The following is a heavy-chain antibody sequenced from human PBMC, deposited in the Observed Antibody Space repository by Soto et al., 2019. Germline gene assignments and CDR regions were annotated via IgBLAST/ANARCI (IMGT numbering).Heavy chain of an antibody. D-gene: IGHD3-3*01. Sequence: SETLSLTCAVSGGSISSGGYSWSWIRQPPGKGLEWIGYIYPSGSTYYNPSLKSRVTISVDRSKNQFSLKLSSVTAADTAVYYCARGGLDVGVVRLPYFDYWGQGTLVTVSS. J-gene: IGHJ4*02. CDR1: GGSISSGGYS. CDR3: ARGGLDVGVVRLPYFDY. CDR2: IYPSGST. V-gene: IGHV4-30-2*01.